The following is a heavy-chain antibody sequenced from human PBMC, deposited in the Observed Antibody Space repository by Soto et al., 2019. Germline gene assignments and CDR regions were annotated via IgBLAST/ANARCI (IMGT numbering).Heavy chain of an antibody. CDR3: ATHAGYYDILTGPYYYYMDV. Sequence: PSETLSLTCTVSGGSISSSSYYWGWIRQPPGKGLEWIGYIYYSGSTNYNPSLKSRVTISVDTSKNQFSLKLSSVTAADTAVYYCATHAGYYDILTGPYYYYMDVWGKGTTVTVSS. V-gene: IGHV4-39*07. J-gene: IGHJ6*03. CDR2: IYYSGST. CDR1: GGSISSSSYY. D-gene: IGHD3-9*01.